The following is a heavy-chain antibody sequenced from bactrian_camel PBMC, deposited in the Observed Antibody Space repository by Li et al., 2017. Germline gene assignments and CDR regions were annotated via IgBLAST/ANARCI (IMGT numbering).Heavy chain of an antibody. J-gene: IGHJ4*01. D-gene: IGHD1*01. Sequence: HVQLVESGGGSVQAGGSLRLSCAASGYTDGNFCMGWFRQAPGQEREGVAVIAPDVVIDYSDSVKGRFRISEDELRDTVYLEMNDLKPEDTAIYSCKTSGPCRGAYRRGQGTQVTVS. V-gene: IGHV3S53*01. CDR1: GYTDGNFC. CDR3: KTSGPCRGAYR. CDR2: IAPDVVI.